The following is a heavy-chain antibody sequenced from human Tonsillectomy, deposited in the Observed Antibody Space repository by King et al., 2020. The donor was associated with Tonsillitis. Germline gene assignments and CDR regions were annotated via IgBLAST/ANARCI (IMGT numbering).Heavy chain of an antibody. CDR3: ARIVVVDDAFDI. CDR2: ISSSSNYI. D-gene: IGHD3-22*01. J-gene: IGHJ3*02. V-gene: IGHV3-21*01. CDR1: GFTFSSYS. Sequence: VQLVESGGGLVKPGGSLRLSCAASGFTFSSYSMNWVRQAPGNGLEWVSSISSSSNYIYYADSVKGRFTISRDNAKNSLYLQMNSLRAEDTAVYYCARIVVVDDAFDIWGQGTMVTVSS.